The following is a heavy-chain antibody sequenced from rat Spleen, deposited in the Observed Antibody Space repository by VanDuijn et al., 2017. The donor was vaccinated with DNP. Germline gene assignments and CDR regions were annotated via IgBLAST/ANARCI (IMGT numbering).Heavy chain of an antibody. CDR1: GFSLTSYS. CDR3: ARSDYSDGTFYYGYFDH. D-gene: IGHD1-12*02. CDR2: VSGGGTT. J-gene: IGHJ2*01. Sequence: QVQLKESGPGLVQPSQTLSLTCTVSGFSLTSYSVAWIRQPPGKGLEWIAAVSGGGTTYYNSLLRSRLSISRDTSKSQVFLKMNRLQTEDTAMYFCARSDYSDGTFYYGYFDHWGHGVMVTVSS. V-gene: IGHV2-6*01.